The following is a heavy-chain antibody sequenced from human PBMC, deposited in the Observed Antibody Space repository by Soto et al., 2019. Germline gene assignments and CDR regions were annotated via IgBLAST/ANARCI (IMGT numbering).Heavy chain of an antibody. J-gene: IGHJ3*02. V-gene: IGHV3-23*01. CDR1: GFTFSSYA. CDR2: ISGSGGST. Sequence: GGSLRLSCAASGFTFSSYAMSWVRQAPGKGLEWVSAISGSGGSTYYADSVKGRSTISRDNSKNTLYLQMNSLRAEDTAVYYCAKDLNIVVVPAVPDAFDIWGQGTMVTVSS. D-gene: IGHD2-2*01. CDR3: AKDLNIVVVPAVPDAFDI.